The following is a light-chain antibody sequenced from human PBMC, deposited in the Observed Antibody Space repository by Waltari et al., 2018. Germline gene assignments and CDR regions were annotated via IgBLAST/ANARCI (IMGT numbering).Light chain of an antibody. J-gene: IGKJ2*01. V-gene: IGKV3-15*01. CDR3: QQYNNWPPYT. Sequence: DIVMTQSPATLSVSPGERATLSCRASQSVGSNLAWYQQKPGQALRLLIFAASRRATGNRAGFSGSGSGTEFTLTIGSLQSEDFAVYYCQQYNNWPPYTFGQGTKLEIK. CDR2: AAS. CDR1: QSVGSN.